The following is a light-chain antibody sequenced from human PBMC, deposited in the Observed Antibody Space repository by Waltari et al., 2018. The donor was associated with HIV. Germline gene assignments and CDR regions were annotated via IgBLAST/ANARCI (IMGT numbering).Light chain of an antibody. V-gene: IGLV3-21*02. Sequence: SYVLTQPPSVSVAPGQTARITCGGNNIGTKNMHWYHQRPGQAPVLVVSDDSDRPSDIPERFSGSNSANTATLSISRVEAGDEADYYCQVWDYNSDRWVFGGGTKLTVL. J-gene: IGLJ3*02. CDR3: QVWDYNSDRWV. CDR2: DDS. CDR1: NIGTKN.